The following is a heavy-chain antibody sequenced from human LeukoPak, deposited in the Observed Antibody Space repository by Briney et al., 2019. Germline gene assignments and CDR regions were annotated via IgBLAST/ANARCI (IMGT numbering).Heavy chain of an antibody. Sequence: GASVKVSCKASGYTFTGYYMHWVRQAPGQGLEWMGWINPNSGGTNYAQKFQGRVTITADESTSTAYMELSSLRSEDTAVYYCARQRRGSYYYDSSGYTRGGYYYYYMDVWGKGTTVTISS. D-gene: IGHD3-22*01. CDR3: ARQRRGSYYYDSSGYTRGGYYYYYMDV. CDR2: INPNSGGT. J-gene: IGHJ6*03. V-gene: IGHV1-2*02. CDR1: GYTFTGYY.